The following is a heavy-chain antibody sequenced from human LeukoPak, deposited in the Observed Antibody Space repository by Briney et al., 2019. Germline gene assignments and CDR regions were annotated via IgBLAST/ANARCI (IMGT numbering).Heavy chain of an antibody. D-gene: IGHD2-2*03. V-gene: IGHV3-33*01. CDR2: LSPHANYE. CDR1: GFSFGDFG. Sequence: PGRSLRLSCAASGFSFGDFGIHWVRQAPGKGLEWVAVLSPHANYEYYADSVQGRFAISRDDSKNTVYLQMNSLRDEETAVYYCARDWIDRSLDYWGLGTLVTVSS. J-gene: IGHJ4*02. CDR3: ARDWIDRSLDY.